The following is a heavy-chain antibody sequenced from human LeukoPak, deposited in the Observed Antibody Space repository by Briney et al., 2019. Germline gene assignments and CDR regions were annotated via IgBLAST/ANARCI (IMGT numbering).Heavy chain of an antibody. Sequence: GASVNVSCKASGGTFSSYAISWVRQAPGQGLEWMGGIIPIFGTANYAQKFQGRVTITADESTSTAYMELSSLRSEDTAVYYCARGQLRPSWFDPWGQGTLVTVSS. CDR1: GGTFSSYA. D-gene: IGHD2-2*01. CDR3: ARGQLRPSWFDP. V-gene: IGHV1-69*01. J-gene: IGHJ5*02. CDR2: IIPIFGTA.